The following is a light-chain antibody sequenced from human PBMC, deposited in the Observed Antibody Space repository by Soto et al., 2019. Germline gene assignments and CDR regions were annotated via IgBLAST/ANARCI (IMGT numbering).Light chain of an antibody. CDR1: QDINNY. Sequence: DIQMTQSPSSLSASEGDRVTITCRASQDINNYLAWYEQKPGKAPRLLIYGASTLQSGVPSRFSGSGSGTDFTLTISSLQPEDVATYYCQKYNSAPYTFGQGTKLEIK. CDR3: QKYNSAPYT. CDR2: GAS. V-gene: IGKV1-27*01. J-gene: IGKJ2*01.